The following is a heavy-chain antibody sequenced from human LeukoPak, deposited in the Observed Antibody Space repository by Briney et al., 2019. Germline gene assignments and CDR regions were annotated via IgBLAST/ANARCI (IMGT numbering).Heavy chain of an antibody. CDR2: ISYSTTTI. Sequence: GGSLRLSCAASGFTFSDYYMSWIRQAPGKGLEWVSYISYSTTTIYYADSVKGRFTISRDNAKNSLYLQMNSLRAEDTAVYYCARSLSYYFDYWGQGTLVTVSS. D-gene: IGHD3-10*01. CDR3: ARSLSYYFDY. J-gene: IGHJ4*02. CDR1: GFTFSDYY. V-gene: IGHV3-11*04.